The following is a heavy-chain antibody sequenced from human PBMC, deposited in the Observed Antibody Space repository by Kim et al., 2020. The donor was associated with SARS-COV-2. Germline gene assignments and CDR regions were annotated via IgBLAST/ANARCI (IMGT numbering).Heavy chain of an antibody. Sequence: SETLSLTCTVSGGSISSSSYYWGWIRQPPGKGLEWIGSIYYSGSTYYNPSLKSRVTISVDTSKNQFSLKLSSVTAADTAVYYCARDGSRWLQSYPYFDYWGQGTLVTVSS. D-gene: IGHD5-12*01. CDR1: GGSISSSSYY. CDR2: IYYSGST. CDR3: ARDGSRWLQSYPYFDY. J-gene: IGHJ4*02. V-gene: IGHV4-39*07.